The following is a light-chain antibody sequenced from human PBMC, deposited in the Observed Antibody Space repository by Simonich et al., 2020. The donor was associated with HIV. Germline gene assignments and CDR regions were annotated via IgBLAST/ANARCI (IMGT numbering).Light chain of an antibody. CDR2: EAS. V-gene: IGKV1-5*03. CDR3: QQYNNYRT. J-gene: IGKJ1*01. Sequence: DIQMTQSPSTLSASVGDTFTITFRASQSISDLLAWDPQKPGKAPKLLVSEASSLESGVPSRFSGSGSGTEFTLTISSLQSDDFATYYCQQYNNYRTFGQGTKVEMK. CDR1: QSISDL.